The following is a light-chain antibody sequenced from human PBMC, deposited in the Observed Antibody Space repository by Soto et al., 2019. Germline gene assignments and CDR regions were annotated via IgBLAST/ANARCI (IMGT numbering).Light chain of an antibody. V-gene: IGKV1-39*01. CDR3: QQTYRTPPFT. Sequence: DIQMTQSPSSLSASVGDRVTITCRASQSISTYLCWYQQKTGKAPKLLIYGASSLQSGVPSRFSGSGSGTDFTLTITSLQPEDFATYHCQQTYRTPPFTFGPGTKVDIK. CDR1: QSISTY. CDR2: GAS. J-gene: IGKJ3*01.